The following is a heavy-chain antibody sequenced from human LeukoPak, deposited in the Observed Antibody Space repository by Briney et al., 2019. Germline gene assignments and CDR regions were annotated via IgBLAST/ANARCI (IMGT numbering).Heavy chain of an antibody. CDR1: GYTFTSYA. V-gene: IGHV1-3*01. D-gene: IGHD3-22*01. CDR2: INAGNGNT. J-gene: IGHJ4*02. Sequence: ASVKVSCKASGYTFTSYAMHWVRQAPGQRLEWMGWINAGNGNTKYSQKFQGRVTITRDTSASTAYMELSSLRSEDTAVYYCARDQMSYYYDSSGYTHWGQGTLATVSS. CDR3: ARDQMSYYYDSSGYTH.